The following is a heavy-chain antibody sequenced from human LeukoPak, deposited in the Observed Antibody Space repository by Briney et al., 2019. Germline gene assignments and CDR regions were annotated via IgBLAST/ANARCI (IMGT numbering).Heavy chain of an antibody. CDR3: ASGYCSSTSCLFDP. CDR2: IYYSGST. D-gene: IGHD2-2*03. V-gene: IGHV4-59*01. CDR1: GGSISSYY. Sequence: PSETLSLTCTVSGGSISSYYWSWIRQPPGKGLEWIGYIYYSGSTNYNPSLKSRVTISVDTSKNQFSLKLSSVTAADTAVYYCASGYCSSTSCLFDPWGQGTLVTASS. J-gene: IGHJ5*02.